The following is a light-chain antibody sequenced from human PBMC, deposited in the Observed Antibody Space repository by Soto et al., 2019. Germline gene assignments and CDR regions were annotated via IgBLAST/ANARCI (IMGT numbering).Light chain of an antibody. V-gene: IGLV2-14*03. Sequence: QSALNQPASVSGSPGQSITISCTGTSSYVGAYNYVSWYQQHPGKVPKLMIYDVSDRPSGVSNRFSGSKSGNTASLTISGLQAEDEADYYCSSFTRSNSYVFGTGTKLTVL. CDR3: SSFTRSNSYV. J-gene: IGLJ1*01. CDR1: SSYVGAYNY. CDR2: DVS.